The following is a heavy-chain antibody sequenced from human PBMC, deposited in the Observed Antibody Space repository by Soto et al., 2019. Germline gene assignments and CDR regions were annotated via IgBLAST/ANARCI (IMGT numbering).Heavy chain of an antibody. D-gene: IGHD6-13*01. CDR2: IIGIFGTA. J-gene: IGHJ4*02. V-gene: IGHV1-69*06. CDR3: ARQQGTAAANDY. Sequence: QVQLVQSGTEVKEPGSSVKVSCKASGGTFGSYSISWVRQAPGQGLEWMGGIIGIFGTANYAQKFQGRVTITADKSTSTVYMELSSLRSEDTAVYYCARQQGTAAANDYWGQGTLVTVSS. CDR1: GGTFGSYS.